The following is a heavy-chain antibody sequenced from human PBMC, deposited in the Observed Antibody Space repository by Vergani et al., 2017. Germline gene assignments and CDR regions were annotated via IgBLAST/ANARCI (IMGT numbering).Heavy chain of an antibody. Sequence: QVQLQESGPGLVKPSETLSLTCTVSGDSVISTDYHWGWIRQPPGKGLEWIGSMDYSGSTSYNPSLESRISISFETPKNQFSLRLTSVTAADTAVYYCASKRGACRAAYCHSYDFWLPGALVGVSS. D-gene: IGHD2-15*01. CDR1: GDSVISTDYH. V-gene: IGHV4-39*01. CDR2: MDYSGST. CDR3: ASKRGACRAAYCHSYDF. J-gene: IGHJ4*02.